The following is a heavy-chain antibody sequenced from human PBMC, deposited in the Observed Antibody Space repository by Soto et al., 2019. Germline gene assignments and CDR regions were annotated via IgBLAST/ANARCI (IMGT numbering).Heavy chain of an antibody. CDR1: GFTFSTYA. J-gene: IGHJ4*02. V-gene: IGHV3-23*01. D-gene: IGHD2-2*01. CDR2: ISNSGGST. Sequence: EVQLLESGGGLVQTGGSLRLSCTASGFTFSTYALSWVRQAPGKGLEWVSTISNSGGSTYYADSMKGRFTISRDNSQNPLYLQMNSLRAEDTAVYYWAKGLGTTVFNFDYWGQGTLVTVSS. CDR3: AKGLGTTVFNFDY.